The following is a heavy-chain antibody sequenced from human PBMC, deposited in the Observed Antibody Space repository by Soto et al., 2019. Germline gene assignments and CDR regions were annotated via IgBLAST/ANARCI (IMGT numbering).Heavy chain of an antibody. J-gene: IGHJ4*02. CDR1: GCSISIVGYS. V-gene: IGHV4-30-2*01. CDR2: IYHSGST. CDR3: ARSVWSPNLAAAGKPYYFDH. Sequence: LSLICAVSGCSISIVGYSWSWIRQPPGKGLEWIGYIYHSGSTYYNPSLKSRVTISVDRSKNQFSLKLRSVTAADTAVYYCARSVWSPNLAAAGKPYYFDHWGQGTLVTVSS. D-gene: IGHD6-13*01.